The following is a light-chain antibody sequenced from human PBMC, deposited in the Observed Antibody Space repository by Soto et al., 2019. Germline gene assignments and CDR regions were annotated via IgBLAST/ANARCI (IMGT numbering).Light chain of an antibody. CDR3: QQFHDLPPT. V-gene: IGKV1-33*01. Sequence: DIQMTQSPSSQSASVGDRVTITCQPSQDIRNYLNWYQQEPGKAPKLLIYDASNLETGVPSRFSGSGSGTDFTLTIASLQPEDIATYYCQQFHDLPPTFGQGTKVEIK. J-gene: IGKJ1*01. CDR1: QDIRNY. CDR2: DAS.